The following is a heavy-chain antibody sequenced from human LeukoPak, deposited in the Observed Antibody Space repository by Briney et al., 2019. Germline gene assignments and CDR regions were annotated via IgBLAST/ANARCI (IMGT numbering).Heavy chain of an antibody. CDR2: INAGNGNT. CDR3: AREDGGYYYYYGMDV. Sequence: GASVMVSCKASGYTFTSYAMHWVRQAPGQRLEWMGWINAGNGNTKYSQKFQGRVTITRDTSASTAYMELSSLRSEDTAVYYCAREDGGYYYYYGMDVWGKGTTVTVSS. D-gene: IGHD3-10*01. J-gene: IGHJ6*04. CDR1: GYTFTSYA. V-gene: IGHV1-3*01.